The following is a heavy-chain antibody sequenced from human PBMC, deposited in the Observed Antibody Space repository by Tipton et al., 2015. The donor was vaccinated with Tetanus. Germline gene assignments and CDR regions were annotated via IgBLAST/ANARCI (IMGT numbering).Heavy chain of an antibody. D-gene: IGHD3-10*01. CDR3: ARGFSYGSGSYYGGFDY. J-gene: IGHJ4*02. CDR2: ISYDGSNK. CDR1: GFTFSSYA. V-gene: IGHV3-30-3*01. Sequence: TLRLSCAASGFTFSSYAMHWVRRAPGKGLEWVAVISYDGSNKYYADSVKGRFTISRDNSKNTLYLQMNSLRAEDTAVYYCARGFSYGSGSYYGGFDYWGQGTLVTVSS.